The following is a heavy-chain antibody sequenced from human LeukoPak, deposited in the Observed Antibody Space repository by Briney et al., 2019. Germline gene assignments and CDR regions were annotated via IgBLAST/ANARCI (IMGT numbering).Heavy chain of an antibody. D-gene: IGHD1-1*01. CDR2: IYYSGST. CDR1: GGSISSGDYY. Sequence: PSQTLSLTCTVSGGSISSGDYYRSWIRQPPGKGLEWIGYIYYSGSTYYNPSLKSRVTISVDTSKNQFSLKLSSVTAADTAVYYCARVVQDWYFDLWGRGTLVTVSS. CDR3: ARVVQDWYFDL. J-gene: IGHJ2*01. V-gene: IGHV4-30-4*01.